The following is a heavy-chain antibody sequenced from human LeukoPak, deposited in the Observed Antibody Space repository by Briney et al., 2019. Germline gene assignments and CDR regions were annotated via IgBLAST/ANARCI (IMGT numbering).Heavy chain of an antibody. J-gene: IGHJ4*02. Sequence: SETLSLTCTVSGGSINTSSYFWGWIRQPPGKGLEWIGNIYYSGSTYYNPSLRSRVTISVDTSKNQFSLRLSPVTAADTAVYYCASDKRPFDYWGQGTLVTVSS. D-gene: IGHD6-6*01. V-gene: IGHV4-39*01. CDR3: ASDKRPFDY. CDR1: GGSINTSSYF. CDR2: IYYSGST.